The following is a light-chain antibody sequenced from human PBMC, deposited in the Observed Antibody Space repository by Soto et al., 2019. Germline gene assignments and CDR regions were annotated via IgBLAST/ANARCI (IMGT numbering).Light chain of an antibody. V-gene: IGKV3-20*01. CDR1: QNISSSY. CDR2: GAS. CDR3: QQYGSSPWT. Sequence: EIVLTQSPGTLSLSPGERATLSCRASQNISSSYLAWYQQKPGQAPRLLIYGASSRATGIPDRFSGNGSGTDFTLTISRLEPEDFAVYYCQQYGSSPWTFGQGTKVEIK. J-gene: IGKJ1*01.